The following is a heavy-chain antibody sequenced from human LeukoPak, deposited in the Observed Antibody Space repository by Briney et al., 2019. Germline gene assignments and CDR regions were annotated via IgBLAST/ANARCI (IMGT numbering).Heavy chain of an antibody. Sequence: GGSLRLSCAASAFSLSAYNMNWVRQAPGRGLEWVANIKEDGGDKQYVDSVRGRFTISRDNAENSVSLQMDGLRAEDTAVYHCVRESDVWSGPGIGRPLDVWGKGTTVTVSS. D-gene: IGHD3-3*01. J-gene: IGHJ6*04. CDR1: AFSLSAYN. CDR3: VRESDVWSGPGIGRPLDV. CDR2: IKEDGGDK. V-gene: IGHV3-7*01.